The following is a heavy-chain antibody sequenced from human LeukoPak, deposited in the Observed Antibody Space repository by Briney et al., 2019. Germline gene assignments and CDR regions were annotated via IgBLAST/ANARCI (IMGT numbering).Heavy chain of an antibody. J-gene: IGHJ4*02. CDR1: GFTFSSYA. Sequence: GGSLRLSCAASGFTFSSYAMRWVRQAPGKGLEWVAVISFDESNTYYADSVKGRFTISRDNSKNTLYLQMNSLRAEDTAVYYCAKLGLRLLEWLSGPDYWGQGTLVTVSS. CDR3: AKLGLRLLEWLSGPDY. D-gene: IGHD3-3*01. CDR2: ISFDESNT. V-gene: IGHV3-30*04.